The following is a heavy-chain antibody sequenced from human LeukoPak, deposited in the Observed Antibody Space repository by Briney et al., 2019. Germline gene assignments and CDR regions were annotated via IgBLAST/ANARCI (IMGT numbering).Heavy chain of an antibody. CDR3: ARLASSSSGRGFDY. CDR2: MNPNSGNT. CDR1: GYTFTSYD. D-gene: IGHD6-6*01. Sequence: GASVKVSCKASGYTFTSYDINWVRQATGQGFEWMGWMNPNSGNTGYAQKFQGRVTLPRNTSISTAYLELSSPRSEDTAVYYCARLASSSSGRGFDYWAQGTLVTVSS. J-gene: IGHJ4*02. V-gene: IGHV1-8*01.